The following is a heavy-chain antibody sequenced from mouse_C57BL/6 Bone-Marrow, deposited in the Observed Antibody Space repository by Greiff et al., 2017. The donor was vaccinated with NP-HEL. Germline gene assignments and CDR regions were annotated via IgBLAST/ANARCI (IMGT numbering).Heavy chain of an antibody. CDR3: TLTYYYGSRGWYFDV. Sequence: EVQRVGSGAELVRPGASVKLSCTASGFNIKDSYMHWVKQRPEQGLEWIGRIDPEDGDTEYAPKFQGKATMTADTSSNTAYLQLSSLTSEDTAVYYCTLTYYYGSRGWYFDVWGTGTTVTVSS. CDR1: GFNIKDSY. V-gene: IGHV14-1*01. CDR2: IDPEDGDT. J-gene: IGHJ1*03. D-gene: IGHD1-1*01.